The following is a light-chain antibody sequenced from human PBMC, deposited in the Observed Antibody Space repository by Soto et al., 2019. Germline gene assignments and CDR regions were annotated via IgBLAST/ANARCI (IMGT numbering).Light chain of an antibody. V-gene: IGLV2-14*01. CDR1: SSDVGGYNF. J-gene: IGLJ2*01. Sequence: QSALTQPASVSGSPGQSITISCTGTSSDVGGYNFVSWYQHHPGKAPKLIIYEVSNRPSGVSNRFSASKSGNTASLTISGLKAEDEADYYCSSYTNSSTLVGFGGGTKLTVL. CDR3: SSYTNSSTLVG. CDR2: EVS.